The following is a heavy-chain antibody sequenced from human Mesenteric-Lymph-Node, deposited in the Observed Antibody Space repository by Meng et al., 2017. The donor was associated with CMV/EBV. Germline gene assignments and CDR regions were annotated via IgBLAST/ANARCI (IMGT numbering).Heavy chain of an antibody. J-gene: IGHJ4*02. CDR3: ARELAGSSFD. CDR2: ISDSSSYI. CDR1: GFTFSSYE. Sequence: GESLKISCAASGFTFSSYEMNWVRQAPGKGLEWVSSISDSSSYIYYADSVKGRFTISRDNAKNSVYLQMNRLRADDTAVYYCARELAGSSFDWGQGTLVTVSS. V-gene: IGHV3-21*01. D-gene: IGHD3-3*02.